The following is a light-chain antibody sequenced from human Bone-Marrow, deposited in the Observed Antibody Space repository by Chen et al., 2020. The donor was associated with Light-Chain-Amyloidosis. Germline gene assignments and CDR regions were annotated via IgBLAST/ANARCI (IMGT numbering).Light chain of an antibody. CDR2: DVS. CDR1: RSDVGGYNF. J-gene: IGLJ3*02. CDR3: SSYTSSSTLE. V-gene: IGLV2-14*01. Sequence: QSALTQPASVSGSPGQSITISCTGTRSDVGGYNFVSWYPQHPGKAPKLMIYDVSNRPSGVSNRFSASKSGNTASLTISGLQAEDEADYYCSSYTSSSTLEFGGGTKLTVL.